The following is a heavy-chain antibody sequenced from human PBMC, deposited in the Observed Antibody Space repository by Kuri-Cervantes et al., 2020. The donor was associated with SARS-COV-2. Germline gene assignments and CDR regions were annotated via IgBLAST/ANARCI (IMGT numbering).Heavy chain of an antibody. V-gene: IGHV4-30-4*08. CDR2: IYYSGST. D-gene: IGHD2-2*01. J-gene: IGHJ2*01. Sequence: LRLSCTVSGGSISSGSYYWSWIRQPPGKGLEWIGYIYYSGSTYYNPSLKSRVTISVDTSKNQFSLKLSSVTAADTAVYYCASLGYCSSTSCYGWYFDLWGRGTLVTVSS. CDR1: GGSISSGSYY. CDR3: ASLGYCSSTSCYGWYFDL.